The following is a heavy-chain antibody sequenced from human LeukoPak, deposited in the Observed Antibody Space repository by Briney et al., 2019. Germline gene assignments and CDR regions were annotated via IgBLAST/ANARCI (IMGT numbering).Heavy chain of an antibody. V-gene: IGHV3-74*01. D-gene: IGHD1/OR15-1a*01. Sequence: GGSLRLSCAASGYTLSHYWMHWVRHAPGKGLVWVSCINGDGSSTNYADSVKGRFTISRDNAKNTLYLEMNSLRAEDTAVYYCTRDPRNKGFDPWGQGTLVTVSS. CDR1: GYTLSHYW. J-gene: IGHJ5*02. CDR3: TRDPRNKGFDP. CDR2: INGDGSST.